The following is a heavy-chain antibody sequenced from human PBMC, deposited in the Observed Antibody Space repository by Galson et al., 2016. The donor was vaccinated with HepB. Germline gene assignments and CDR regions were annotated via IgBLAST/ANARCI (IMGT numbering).Heavy chain of an antibody. CDR3: AREGEGYGMDV. V-gene: IGHV1-18*01. J-gene: IGHJ6*02. Sequence: SVKVSCKASGCTFTNYGISWVRQAPGQGLEWMGWISTYNGITNYVQNLQGRVTMTTDTSTSTAYMELRSLSSDDTAFYYCAREGEGYGMDVWGQGTTVTVSS. D-gene: IGHD3-16*01. CDR1: GCTFTNYG. CDR2: ISTYNGIT.